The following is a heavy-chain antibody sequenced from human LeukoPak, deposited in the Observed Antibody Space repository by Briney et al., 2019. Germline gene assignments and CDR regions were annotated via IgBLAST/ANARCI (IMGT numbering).Heavy chain of an antibody. Sequence: SETLSLTCAVYGGSVSGYYWSWIRQPPGKGLEWIGEINHSGSTNYNPSLKTRVTISVDTSKNQFSLKLSSVTAADTAVYYCARGPKYDFWSGYYLGGDAFDIWGQGTMVTVSS. CDR1: GGSVSGYY. J-gene: IGHJ3*02. CDR3: ARGPKYDFWSGYYLGGDAFDI. D-gene: IGHD3-3*01. V-gene: IGHV4-34*01. CDR2: INHSGST.